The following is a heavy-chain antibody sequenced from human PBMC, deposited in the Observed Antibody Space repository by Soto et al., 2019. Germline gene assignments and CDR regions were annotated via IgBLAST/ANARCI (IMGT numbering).Heavy chain of an antibody. V-gene: IGHV4-31*03. J-gene: IGHJ1*01. CDR1: GGSISYGSYY. CDR3: ARGGSSGFR. CDR2: TYFSGST. Sequence: QVQLQESGPGLVKPSQTLSLTCSVSGGSISYGSYYWTWIRQHPGKGLEWIGNTYFSGSTYYSPSLKSRTTMSVDGSTNQFSLRLRSVTVADTAVYYCARGGSSGFRWGPGTLVTVSS. D-gene: IGHD6-6*01.